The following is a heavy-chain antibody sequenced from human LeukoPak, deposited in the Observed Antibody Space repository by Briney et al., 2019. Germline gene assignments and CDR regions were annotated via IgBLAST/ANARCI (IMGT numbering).Heavy chain of an antibody. CDR2: IYHSGST. D-gene: IGHD3-10*01. Sequence: PSGTLSLTCAVSGGSISSSNWWSWVRQPPGKGLECIGEIYHSGSTNYNPSLKSRVTISVDKSKNQFSLKLSSVTAADTAVYYCASYGSGSYYYGMDVWGKGTTVTVSS. CDR3: ASYGSGSYYYGMDV. J-gene: IGHJ6*04. V-gene: IGHV4-4*02. CDR1: GGSISSSNW.